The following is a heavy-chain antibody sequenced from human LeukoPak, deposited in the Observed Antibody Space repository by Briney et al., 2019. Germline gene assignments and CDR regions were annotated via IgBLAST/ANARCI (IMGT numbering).Heavy chain of an antibody. Sequence: GGSLRLSCAASGFSLSAYWMTWVRQAPGKGLEWVANINRDGSQKNHVDSVKGRFTISRDNAKNSLYLQMNSLTPEDTAVYYCARPLRRGGTLGYYFYYMDVWGKGTTVTVSS. V-gene: IGHV3-7*01. D-gene: IGHD3/OR15-3a*01. J-gene: IGHJ6*03. CDR3: ARPLRRGGTLGYYFYYMDV. CDR2: INRDGSQK. CDR1: GFSLSAYW.